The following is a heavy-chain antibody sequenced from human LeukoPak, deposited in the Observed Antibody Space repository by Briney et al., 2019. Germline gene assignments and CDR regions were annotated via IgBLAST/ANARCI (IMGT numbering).Heavy chain of an antibody. J-gene: IGHJ4*02. V-gene: IGHV3-48*02. CDR1: GFTFSSYS. CDR2: ISSSSSTI. D-gene: IGHD2-2*01. CDR3: ARDRCSSTSCSADY. Sequence: GGSLRLSCAASGFTFSSYSMNWVRQAPGKGLEWVSYISSSSSTIYYADSVKGRFTISRDNAKNSLYLQMNSLRDEDTAVYYCARDRCSSTSCSADYWGQGTLVTVSS.